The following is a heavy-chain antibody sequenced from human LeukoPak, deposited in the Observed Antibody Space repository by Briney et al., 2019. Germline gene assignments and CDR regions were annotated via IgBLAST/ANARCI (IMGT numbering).Heavy chain of an antibody. V-gene: IGHV4-4*02. D-gene: IGHD6-13*01. CDR2: IYHSGST. CDR1: GGSISSNNW. J-gene: IGHJ4*02. Sequence: SGTLSLTCAVSGGSISSNNWWSWVRQPPGKGLEWIGEIYHSGSTNYNPSLKSRVIISLDKSKNQFSLKLSSVTAADTAVYYCARGRNLQQQLAFDYWGQGTLVTVSS. CDR3: ARGRNLQQQLAFDY.